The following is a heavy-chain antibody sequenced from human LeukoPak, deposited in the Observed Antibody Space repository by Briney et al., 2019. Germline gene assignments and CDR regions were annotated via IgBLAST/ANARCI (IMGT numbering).Heavy chain of an antibody. CDR3: AKDWAAAGTLDWYFDL. Sequence: GGSLRLSCAASGFTFSNAWMSWVRQAPGKGLEWVAVISYDGSNKYYADSVKGRFTISRDNSKNTLYLQMNSLRAEDMALYYCAKDWAAAGTLDWYFDLWGRGTLVTVSS. J-gene: IGHJ2*01. D-gene: IGHD6-13*01. CDR1: GFTFSNAW. CDR2: ISYDGSNK. V-gene: IGHV3-30*14.